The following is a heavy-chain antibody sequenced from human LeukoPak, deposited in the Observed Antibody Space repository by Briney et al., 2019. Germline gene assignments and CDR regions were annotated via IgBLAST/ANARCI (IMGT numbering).Heavy chain of an antibody. J-gene: IGHJ4*02. D-gene: IGHD3-3*01. CDR2: IYYSGST. Sequence: SGTLSLTCTVSGGSISSYYWSWIRQPPGKGLEWIGYIYYSGSTNYNPSLKSRVTISVDTSKNQFSLKLSSVTAADTAVYYCASTGYDFWSGYYSYFDYWGQGTLVTVSS. V-gene: IGHV4-59*01. CDR1: GGSISSYY. CDR3: ASTGYDFWSGYYSYFDY.